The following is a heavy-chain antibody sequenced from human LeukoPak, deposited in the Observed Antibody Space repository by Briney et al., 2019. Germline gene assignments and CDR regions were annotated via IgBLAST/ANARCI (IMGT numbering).Heavy chain of an antibody. Sequence: GGCLRLSCAASGFIFGRYSLTWVRQAPGKGLEWVSGIRGNGDTTYYADSVKGRFTISRDNSENMLYPQMNSLRAEDTAVYYCAKAWTGYNIGSWGQGTLVTVSS. CDR3: AKAWTGYNIGS. D-gene: IGHD5-24*01. CDR2: IRGNGDTT. J-gene: IGHJ4*02. V-gene: IGHV3-23*01. CDR1: GFIFGRYS.